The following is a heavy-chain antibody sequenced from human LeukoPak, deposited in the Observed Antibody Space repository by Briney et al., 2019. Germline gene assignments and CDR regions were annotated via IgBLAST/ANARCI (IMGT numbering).Heavy chain of an antibody. J-gene: IGHJ4*02. CDR3: ARSYSLPEY. D-gene: IGHD1-26*01. CDR1: GFTSSTYS. V-gene: IGHV3-21*01. CDR2: ISSSSLYI. Sequence: GGSLRLSCEVSGFTSSTYSMNWVRQAPGKGLEWVSSISSSSLYIYYADSVKGRFTISRDNSKDMVYLQMNSLTTADTAVYYCARSYSLPEYWGQGTLVTVSS.